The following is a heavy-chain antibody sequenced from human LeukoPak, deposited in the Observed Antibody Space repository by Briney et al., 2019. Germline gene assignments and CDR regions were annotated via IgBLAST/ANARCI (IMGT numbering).Heavy chain of an antibody. CDR3: ARAERITIFGVVTPGYYYYMDV. D-gene: IGHD3-3*01. CDR2: IIPIFGTA. V-gene: IGHV1-69*01. Sequence: SSVKVSCKASGGTFSSYAISWVRQAPGQGLEWMGGIIPIFGTANYAQKFQGRVTITADESTSTAYMELSSLRPEDTAVYYCARAERITIFGVVTPGYYYYMDVWGKGTTVTVSS. CDR1: GGTFSSYA. J-gene: IGHJ6*03.